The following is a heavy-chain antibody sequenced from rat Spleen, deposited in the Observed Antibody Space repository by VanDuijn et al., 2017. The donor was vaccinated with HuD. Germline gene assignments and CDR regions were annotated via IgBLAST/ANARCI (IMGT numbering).Heavy chain of an antibody. CDR2: VWGDGST. J-gene: IGHJ2*01. CDR3: TRSGFYYSSYVPFFDY. V-gene: IGHV2-1*01. D-gene: IGHD1-2*01. Sequence: QVQLKESGPGLVQPSQTLSLTCTVSGFSLTTNSVHWVRQPPGKGLERMGGVWGDGSTDYDLALKSRLIISRDTSKCQVFLKMNSLQTDDTAIYFCTRSGFYYSSYVPFFDYWGQGVMVTVSS. CDR1: GFSLTTNS.